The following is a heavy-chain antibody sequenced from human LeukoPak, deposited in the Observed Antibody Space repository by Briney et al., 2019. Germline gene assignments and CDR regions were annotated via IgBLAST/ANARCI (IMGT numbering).Heavy chain of an antibody. CDR3: ANKRYYGAGSQAVYYYMDV. D-gene: IGHD3-10*01. Sequence: GGSLRLSCAASGFTFSSYGMHWVRQAPGKGLEWVAVISYDGSNKYYADSVKGRFTISRDNSKNTLYLQMSSLRAEDTAVYYCANKRYYGAGSQAVYYYMDVWGKGTTVTVSS. CDR2: ISYDGSNK. V-gene: IGHV3-30*18. J-gene: IGHJ6*03. CDR1: GFTFSSYG.